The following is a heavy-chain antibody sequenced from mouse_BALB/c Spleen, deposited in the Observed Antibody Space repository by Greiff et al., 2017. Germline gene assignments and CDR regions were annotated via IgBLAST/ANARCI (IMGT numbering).Heavy chain of an antibody. J-gene: IGHJ3*01. CDR1: GYSITSGYY. CDR2: ISYDGSN. D-gene: IGHD2-2*01. V-gene: IGHV3-6*02. CDR3: AMWLRRGFAY. Sequence: EVQLQQSGPGLVKPSQSLSLTCSVTGYSITSGYYWNWIRQFPGNKLEWMGYISYDGSNNYNPSLKNRISITRDTSKNQFFLMLNSVTTEDTATYFCAMWLRRGFAYWGQGTLVTVSA.